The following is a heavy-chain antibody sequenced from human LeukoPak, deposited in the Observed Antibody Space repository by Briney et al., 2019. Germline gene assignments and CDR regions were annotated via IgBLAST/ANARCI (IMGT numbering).Heavy chain of an antibody. CDR2: ISGSGGST. CDR1: GFTFSSYA. D-gene: IGHD3-16*02. CDR3: ASIMITFGGVIPTDY. V-gene: IGHV3-23*01. Sequence: PGGSLRLSCAASGFTFSSYAMSWVRQAPGKGLEWVSAISGSGGSTYYADSVKGRFTISRDNSKNTLYLQMNSLRAEDTAVYYFASIMITFGGVIPTDYWGQGTLVTVSS. J-gene: IGHJ4*02.